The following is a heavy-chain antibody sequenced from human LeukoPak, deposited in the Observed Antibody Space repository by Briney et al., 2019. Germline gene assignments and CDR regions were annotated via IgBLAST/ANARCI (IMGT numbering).Heavy chain of an antibody. D-gene: IGHD3-16*01. Sequence: GGSLRLSCAASGFTFSDYWMRWVRQAPGKGLEWVANIKQDGSEKYYVDSVKGRFTISRDNAKNSLYLQMKSLRAEDTAVYYCATDWAARDWGQGTLVTVSS. CDR1: GFTFSDYW. V-gene: IGHV3-7*03. J-gene: IGHJ4*02. CDR2: IKQDGSEK. CDR3: ATDWAARD.